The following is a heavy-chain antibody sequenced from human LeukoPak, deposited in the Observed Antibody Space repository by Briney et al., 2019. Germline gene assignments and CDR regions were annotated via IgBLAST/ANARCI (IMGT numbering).Heavy chain of an antibody. V-gene: IGHV5-51*01. CDR3: ARHGIDYNDHPHT. D-gene: IGHD4-11*01. Sequence: GESLKISCKGSRYSFSTYWIGWVRQMPGKGLEWMGIIYPGDSDTRYSPSFQGQVTISADKSISTAYLQWSSLKASDTAMYYCARHGIDYNDHPHTWGQGTLVTVSS. CDR2: IYPGDSDT. CDR1: RYSFSTYW. J-gene: IGHJ5*02.